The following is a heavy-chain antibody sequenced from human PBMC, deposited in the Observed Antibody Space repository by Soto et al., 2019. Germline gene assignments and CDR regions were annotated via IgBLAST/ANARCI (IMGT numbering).Heavy chain of an antibody. CDR1: DGSLSGYY. V-gene: IGHV4-34*01. J-gene: IGHJ6*02. CDR2: INHSGST. CDR3: ARNLGMDV. Sequence: SQTLSLTCAVYDGSLSGYYWSWIRQPPGKGLELIGEINHSGSTNYNPSLKSRVTISVDTSKNQFSLKLSSVTAADTAVYYCARNLGMDVWGQGTTVTVSS.